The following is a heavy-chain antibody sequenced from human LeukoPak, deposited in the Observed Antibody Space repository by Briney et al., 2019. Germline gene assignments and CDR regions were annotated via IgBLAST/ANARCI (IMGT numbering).Heavy chain of an antibody. D-gene: IGHD2-21*01. CDR3: AKDRLRWAQLQYYFDY. CDR2: INSDGSST. J-gene: IGHJ4*02. CDR1: GFTFSSYW. V-gene: IGHV3-74*01. Sequence: GGSLRLSCAASGFTFSSYWMHWVRQAPGKGLVWVSRINSDGSSTSYADSVKGRFTISRDNSKNTLYLQMNSLRAEDTAVYYCAKDRLRWAQLQYYFDYWGQGTLVTVSS.